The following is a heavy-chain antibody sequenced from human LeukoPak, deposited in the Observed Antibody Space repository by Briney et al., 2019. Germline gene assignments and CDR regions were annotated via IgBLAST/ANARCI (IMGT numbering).Heavy chain of an antibody. CDR2: IYYSGST. V-gene: IGHV4-39*01. J-gene: IGHJ4*02. Sequence: PSETLSLTCTVSGGSISSSSYYWGWIRQPPGKGLEWIGSIYYSGSTYYNPSLKSRVTISVDTSKNQFSLRLSSVTAADTAVYYCARNGYSYGYQNPDYWGQGTLVTVSS. CDR1: GGSISSSSYY. D-gene: IGHD5-18*01. CDR3: ARNGYSYGYQNPDY.